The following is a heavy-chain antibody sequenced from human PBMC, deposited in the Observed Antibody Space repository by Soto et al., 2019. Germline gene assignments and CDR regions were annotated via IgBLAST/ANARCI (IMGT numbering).Heavy chain of an antibody. CDR1: GGTFSSYA. Sequence: SVKVSCKASGGTFSSYAISWVRQAPGQGLEWMGGIIPIFGTANYAQKFQGRVTITADESTSTAYMELSSLRSEDTAVYYCARDLGAYPQLWSPPQFDPWGQGALVTVSS. CDR3: ARDLGAYPQLWSPPQFDP. D-gene: IGHD5-18*01. V-gene: IGHV1-69*13. J-gene: IGHJ5*02. CDR2: IIPIFGTA.